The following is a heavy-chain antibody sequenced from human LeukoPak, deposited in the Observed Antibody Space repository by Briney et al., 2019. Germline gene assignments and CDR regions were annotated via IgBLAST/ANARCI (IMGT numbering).Heavy chain of an antibody. CDR1: GGSISSSSYY. CDR3: ARGDDYYYGMDV. Sequence: SETLSLTCTVSGGSISSSSYYWGWIRQPPGKGLEWIGSIYYSGSTYYNPSLKSRVTISVDTSKNQFSLKLSSVTAADTAVYYCARGDDYYYGMDVWGQGTTVTVSS. J-gene: IGHJ6*02. V-gene: IGHV4-39*01. CDR2: IYYSGST. D-gene: IGHD3-10*01.